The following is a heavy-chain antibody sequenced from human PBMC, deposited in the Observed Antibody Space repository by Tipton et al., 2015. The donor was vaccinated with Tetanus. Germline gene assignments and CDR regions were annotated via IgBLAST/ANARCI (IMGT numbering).Heavy chain of an antibody. CDR1: GGSISSGGYY. Sequence: TLSLTCTVSGGSISSGGYYWSWIRQHPGKGLEWIGDIYYSGSTYYNPSLKSRVTISVDTSKNQFSLKLNSVTAADTAVYYCAGVPLSLYYGLDYWGQGTRVTVSS. CDR2: IYYSGST. CDR3: AGVPLSLYYGLDY. V-gene: IGHV4-31*03. J-gene: IGHJ4*02. D-gene: IGHD3-16*02.